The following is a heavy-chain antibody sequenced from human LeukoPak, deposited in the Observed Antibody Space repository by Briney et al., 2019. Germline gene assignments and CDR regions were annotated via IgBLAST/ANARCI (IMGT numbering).Heavy chain of an antibody. V-gene: IGHV1-69*13. CDR3: ARDSGERGSGSYLIAY. Sequence: SVKVSCKASGGTFSSYAISWVRQAPGRGLEWMGGIIPIFGTANYAQKFQGRVTITADESTSTAYMELSSLRSEDTAVYYCARDSGERGSGSYLIAYWGQGTLVTVSS. CDR1: GGTFSSYA. CDR2: IIPIFGTA. J-gene: IGHJ4*02. D-gene: IGHD3-10*01.